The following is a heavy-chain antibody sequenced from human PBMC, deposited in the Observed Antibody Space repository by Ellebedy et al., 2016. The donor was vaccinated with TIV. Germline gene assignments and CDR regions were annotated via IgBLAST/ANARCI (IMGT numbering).Heavy chain of an antibody. CDR3: ARRRGIVGAYYFDY. Sequence: SETLSLXXTVSGGSISSSSYYWSWIRQPPGKGLEWIGYIYYSGSTNYNPSLKSRVTISVDTSKNQFSLKLSSVTAADTAVYYCARRRGIVGAYYFDYWGQGTLVTVSS. CDR2: IYYSGST. D-gene: IGHD1-26*01. V-gene: IGHV4-61*05. CDR1: GGSISSSSYY. J-gene: IGHJ4*02.